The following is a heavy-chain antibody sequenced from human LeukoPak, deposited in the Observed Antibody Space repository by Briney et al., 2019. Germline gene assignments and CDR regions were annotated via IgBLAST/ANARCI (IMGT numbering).Heavy chain of an antibody. V-gene: IGHV4-38-2*02. J-gene: IGHJ4*02. CDR1: GYSISSGYY. Sequence: SETLSLTCTVSGYSISSGYYWGWIRPPPGKGLEWIGSIYHSGSTYYNPSLKSRVTISVDTSKNQFSLKLSSVTAADTAVYYCARALTTVTPFWYWGQGTLVTVSS. CDR3: ARALTTVTPFWY. D-gene: IGHD4-17*01. CDR2: IYHSGST.